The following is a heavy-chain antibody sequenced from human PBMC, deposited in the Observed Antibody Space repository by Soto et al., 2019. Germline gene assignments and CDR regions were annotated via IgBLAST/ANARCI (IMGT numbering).Heavy chain of an antibody. D-gene: IGHD3-3*01. CDR3: ARGDFWSGYYSDYYFHY. CDR1: GFTFSSYA. J-gene: IGHJ4*02. Sequence: GGSLRLSCAASGFTFSSYAMSWVRQAPGKGLEWVSGISGSGGSTYYADSVKGRFTISRDNSKNTLYLQMNSLRAEDTAVYYCARGDFWSGYYSDYYFHYWGQGTLVTVSS. CDR2: ISGSGGST. V-gene: IGHV3-23*01.